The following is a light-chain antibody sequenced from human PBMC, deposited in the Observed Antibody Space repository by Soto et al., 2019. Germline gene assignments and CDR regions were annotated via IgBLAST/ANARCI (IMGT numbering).Light chain of an antibody. V-gene: IGKV3D-7*01. J-gene: IGKJ5*01. Sequence: EIVVTQSPGTLSLSPGERATLSCRASQSIDSNYLSWYQQKPGQAPRLIISGASTRATGTPARFSGSGSGTDSTLTISSLQPEDFAVYYCQQDYNLPFTFGQGTRLEIK. CDR2: GAS. CDR3: QQDYNLPFT. CDR1: QSIDSNY.